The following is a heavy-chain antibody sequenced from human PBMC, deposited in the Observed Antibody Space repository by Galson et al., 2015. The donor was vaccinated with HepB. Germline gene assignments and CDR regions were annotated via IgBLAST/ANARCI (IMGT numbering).Heavy chain of an antibody. D-gene: IGHD3-22*01. Sequence: SLRLSCAASGFTFSSYWMTWVRQAPGKGLEWVANINQDGAKKNYVGSVKGRFTISRDNAKNSLYLEMNSLRAEDTAMYHCARDSTYYDGSAYYDNRDSWGQGTLVTVSS. CDR1: GFTFSSYW. CDR2: INQDGAKK. V-gene: IGHV3-7*03. J-gene: IGHJ4*02. CDR3: ARDSTYYDGSAYYDNRDS.